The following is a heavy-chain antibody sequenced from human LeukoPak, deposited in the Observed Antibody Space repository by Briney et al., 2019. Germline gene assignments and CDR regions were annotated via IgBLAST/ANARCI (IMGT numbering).Heavy chain of an antibody. CDR1: GYAFTGYY. CDR2: INPNSGGT. J-gene: IGHJ3*02. V-gene: IGHV1-2*04. CDR3: ARGFATARDAFDI. D-gene: IGHD2-21*02. Sequence: ASVKVSCKASGYAFTGYYMHWVRQAPGQGLEWMGWINPNSGGTNYAQKFQGWVTMTRDTSISTAYMELSRLRSDDTVVYYCARGFATARDAFDIWGQGTMVTVSS.